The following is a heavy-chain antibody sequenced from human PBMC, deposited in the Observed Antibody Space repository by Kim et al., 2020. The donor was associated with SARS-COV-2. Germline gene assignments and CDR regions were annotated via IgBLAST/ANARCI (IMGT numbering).Heavy chain of an antibody. D-gene: IGHD3-10*01. CDR1: GGSISSSNW. J-gene: IGHJ6*02. CDR2: IYHSGST. V-gene: IGHV4-4*02. Sequence: SETLSLTCAVSGGSISSSNWWSWVRQPPGKGLEWIGEIYHSGSTNYNPSLKSRVTISVDKSKNQFSLKLSSVTAADTAVYYCARDKVQPIYTMVRGVNYYYGMDVWGQGTPVTVSS. CDR3: ARDKVQPIYTMVRGVNYYYGMDV.